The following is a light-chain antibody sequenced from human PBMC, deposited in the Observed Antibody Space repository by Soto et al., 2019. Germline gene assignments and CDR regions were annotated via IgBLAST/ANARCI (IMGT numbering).Light chain of an antibody. J-gene: IGKJ1*01. CDR2: AAS. CDR1: QGISNY. Sequence: DIQMTQSPSAMSASVGGRVNIPCRASQGISNYLAWFQLKPGKVPKRLMYAASTLQSGVPSRFSGSGSGTEFTLTISSLQPEDFATYYCLRHDLYPWTFGQGTKVDI. V-gene: IGKV1-17*03. CDR3: LRHDLYPWT.